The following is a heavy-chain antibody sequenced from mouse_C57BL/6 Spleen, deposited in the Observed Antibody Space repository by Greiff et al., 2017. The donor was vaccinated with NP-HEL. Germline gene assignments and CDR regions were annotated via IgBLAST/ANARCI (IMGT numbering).Heavy chain of an antibody. J-gene: IGHJ2*01. D-gene: IGHD2-3*01. CDR1: GYTFTSYW. V-gene: IGHV1-69*01. CDR3: ARVDGTGFDY. CDR2: IDPSDSYT. Sequence: QVQLQQPGAELVMPGASVKLSCKASGYTFTSYWMHWVKQRPGQGLEWIGEIDPSDSYTNYNQKFKGKSTLTVDKSSSTAYMQLSSLTSEDSAVYYCARVDGTGFDYWGQGTTLTVSS.